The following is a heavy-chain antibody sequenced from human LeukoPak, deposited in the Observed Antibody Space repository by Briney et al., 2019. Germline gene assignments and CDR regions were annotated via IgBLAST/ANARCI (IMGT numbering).Heavy chain of an antibody. Sequence: SETLSLTCTISGDSINTYYYNWLRQPPGKCLEWIGYIDYSEYTNYNSSLKSRVTLSIDTSKKQVSLRLKSVTAADTAVHYCARGRVRGDYSCFHRWGQGTLVTVSS. CDR1: GDSINTYY. V-gene: IGHV4-59*01. CDR2: IDYSEYT. CDR3: ARGRVRGDYSCFHR. J-gene: IGHJ4*02. D-gene: IGHD3-10*01.